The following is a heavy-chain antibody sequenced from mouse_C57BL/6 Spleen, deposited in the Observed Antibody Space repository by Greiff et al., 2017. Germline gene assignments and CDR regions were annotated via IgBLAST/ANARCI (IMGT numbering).Heavy chain of an antibody. J-gene: IGHJ3*01. V-gene: IGHV10-1*01. D-gene: IGHD2-5*01. CDR1: GFSFNTYA. CDR3: VRRGSNYAFAY. Sequence: EVMLVESGGGLVQPKGSLKLSCAASGFSFNTYAMNWVRQAPGKGLEWVARIRSKSNNYATYYADSVKDRFTISRDDSESMLYLQMNNLKTEDTAMYYCVRRGSNYAFAYWGQGTLVTVSA. CDR2: IRSKSNNYAT.